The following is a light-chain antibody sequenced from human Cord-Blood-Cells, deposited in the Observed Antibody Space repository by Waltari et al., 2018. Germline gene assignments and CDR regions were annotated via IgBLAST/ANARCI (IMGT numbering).Light chain of an antibody. CDR1: SSDVGGYNY. CDR2: DVS. J-gene: IGLJ3*02. CDR3: CSYAGSSWV. V-gene: IGLV2-11*01. Sequence: QSALTQPRSVSGSPGQSVTISCTGTSSDVGGYNYVSWYQQPPGKAPKLMIYDVSKRPSGVPDRFSGSKSGNTASLTISVLQAEDEADYYCCSYAGSSWVFGGGTKLTVL.